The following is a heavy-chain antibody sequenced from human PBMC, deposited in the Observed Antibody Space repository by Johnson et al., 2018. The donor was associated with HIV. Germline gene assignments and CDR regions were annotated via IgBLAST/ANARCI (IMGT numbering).Heavy chain of an antibody. Sequence: QVQLVESGGGVVQPGRSLRLSCAASGFTFSSYGMHWVRQAPGKGLEWVAFIRYDGSNKYYADSVKGRFTISRDNAKNSLYLQMNSLRAEDTAVYYCAKVGPANDVLGAGDAFDIWGQGTMVTVSS. V-gene: IGHV3-30*02. CDR2: IRYDGSNK. J-gene: IGHJ3*02. CDR3: AKVGPANDVLGAGDAFDI. CDR1: GFTFSSYG. D-gene: IGHD2-8*01.